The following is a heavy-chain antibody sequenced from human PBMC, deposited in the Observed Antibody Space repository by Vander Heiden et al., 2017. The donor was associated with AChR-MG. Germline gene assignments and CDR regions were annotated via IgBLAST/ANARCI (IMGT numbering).Heavy chain of an antibody. J-gene: IGHJ4*02. D-gene: IGHD6-19*01. CDR2: ITSSSDTI. V-gene: IGHV3-48*02. CDR3: ARAGMYTSGWPYFDY. Sequence: EVQLVESGGGLVQHGGSLRLSCAAPGYTFSSYSMNWVRQAPGKGLEWVSYITSSSDTIYYADSVKGRFTISRDNAKNSLYLQMNSLTDEDTAVYYCARAGMYTSGWPYFDYWGQGTLVSVSS. CDR1: GYTFSSYS.